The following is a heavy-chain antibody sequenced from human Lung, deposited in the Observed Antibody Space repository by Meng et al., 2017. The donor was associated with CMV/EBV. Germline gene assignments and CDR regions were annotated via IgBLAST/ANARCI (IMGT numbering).Heavy chain of an antibody. V-gene: IGHV1-18*01. CDR3: ARVRYYDFWSGYFNGMDV. D-gene: IGHD3-3*01. J-gene: IGHJ6*02. CDR2: ISAYNGNT. Sequence: ASVKVSCKASGYTFTSYGIRWVRQAPGQGLEWMGWISAYNGNTNYAQKLQGRVTMTTDTSTSTAYMELRSLRSDDTAVYYCARVRYYDFWSGYFNGMDVWGQGTTVTVSS. CDR1: GYTFTSYG.